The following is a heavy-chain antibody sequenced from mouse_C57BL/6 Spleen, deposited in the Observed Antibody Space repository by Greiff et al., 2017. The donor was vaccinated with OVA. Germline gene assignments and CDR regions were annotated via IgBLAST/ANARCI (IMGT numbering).Heavy chain of an antibody. CDR1: GYTFTSYW. V-gene: IGHV1-52*01. Sequence: QVQLQQSGAELVRPGSSVKLSCKASGYTFTSYWMHWVKQRPIQGLEWIGNIDPSDSETHYNQKFKDKATLTVDKSSSTAYMQLSSLTSEDSAVYYCARSGNSYYFDYWGQGTTLTVSS. CDR3: ARSGNSYYFDY. CDR2: IDPSDSET. J-gene: IGHJ2*01. D-gene: IGHD2-1*01.